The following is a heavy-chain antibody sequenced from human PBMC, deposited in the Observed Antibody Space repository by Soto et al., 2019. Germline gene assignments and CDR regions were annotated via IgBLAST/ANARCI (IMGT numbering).Heavy chain of an antibody. D-gene: IGHD6-19*01. J-gene: IGHJ4*02. CDR3: AKDRGLVLSFYFDY. CDR1: GFTFEDYA. V-gene: IGHV3-9*01. CDR2: ISWNSGSI. Sequence: EVQLVESGGGLVQPGRSLRLSCAASGFTFEDYAMHWVRQAPGQGLEWVSGISWNSGSIGYADSVKGRFTISRDNAKNSLYLQMNSLRAEDTALYYCAKDRGLVLSFYFDYWGQGTLVTVSS.